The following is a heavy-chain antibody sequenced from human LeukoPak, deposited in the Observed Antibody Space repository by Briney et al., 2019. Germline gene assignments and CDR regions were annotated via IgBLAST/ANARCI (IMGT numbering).Heavy chain of an antibody. CDR2: IYPGDSDT. CDR1: GNSFTTYW. V-gene: IGHV5-51*01. D-gene: IGHD1-20*01. Sequence: GESLKISCKGSGNSFTTYWIVWVRQMPGKGLEWMGIIYPGDSDTRYSPSFQGQVTISADKSISTAYLQWSSLKASDTAMYYCARQAIIGNDAFDIWGQGTMVTVSP. J-gene: IGHJ3*02. CDR3: ARQAIIGNDAFDI.